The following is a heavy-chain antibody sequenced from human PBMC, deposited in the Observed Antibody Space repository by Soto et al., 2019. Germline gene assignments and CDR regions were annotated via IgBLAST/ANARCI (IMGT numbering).Heavy chain of an antibody. Sequence: QVQLVASGGGVVQPGRSLRLSCAASGFTFSSYGMHWVRQAPGKGLEWVAVILYDGSNKYYADSVQGRFTISRDNSKNTLYLQMNSLRTEDTAVYYCARDEETRVLRVKLRYGMDVWGQGTTVTVSS. CDR1: GFTFSSYG. CDR3: ARDEETRVLRVKLRYGMDV. V-gene: IGHV3-33*01. J-gene: IGHJ6*02. CDR2: ILYDGSNK. D-gene: IGHD2-15*01.